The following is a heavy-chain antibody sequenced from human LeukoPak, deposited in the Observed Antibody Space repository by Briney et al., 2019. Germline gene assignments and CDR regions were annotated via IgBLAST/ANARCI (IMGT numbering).Heavy chain of an antibody. CDR3: ARGVTYSRDFDY. Sequence: SETLSLTCTVSGGSISSGGYYWSWIRQHPGKGLEWIGYIYYSGSTYYNPSLKSRVTISVDTSKNQFALKLSSVTAADTAVYYCARGVTYSRDFDYWGQGTLVTVSS. CDR2: IYYSGST. V-gene: IGHV4-31*03. D-gene: IGHD6-13*01. CDR1: GGSISSGGYY. J-gene: IGHJ4*02.